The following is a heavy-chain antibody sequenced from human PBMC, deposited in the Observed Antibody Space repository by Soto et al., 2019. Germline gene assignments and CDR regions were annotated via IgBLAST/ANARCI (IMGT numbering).Heavy chain of an antibody. V-gene: IGHV4-59*08. D-gene: IGHD3-10*01. J-gene: IGHJ4*02. CDR3: ASTYYYGSGSYGYLDY. Sequence: PSETLSLTCTVSGGSISSYYWSWIRQPPGKGLEWIGYIYYSGSTNYNPSLKSRVTISVDTSKNQFSLKLSFVTAADTALYYCASTYYYGSGSYGYLDYWGQGTLVTVSS. CDR1: GGSISSYY. CDR2: IYYSGST.